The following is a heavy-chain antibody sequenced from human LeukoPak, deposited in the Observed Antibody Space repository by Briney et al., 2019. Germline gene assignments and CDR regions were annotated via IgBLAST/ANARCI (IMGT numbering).Heavy chain of an antibody. CDR2: IKQDGSQK. CDR3: ARDGGGGLDY. V-gene: IGHV3-7*01. D-gene: IGHD2-15*01. J-gene: IGHJ4*02. Sequence: PGGSLRLSCAASGFTFSRYWMSWVRQAPGKGLEWVANIKQDGSQKYYVDSVKGRFTISRDNAKNSLYLQMNSLRAEDTAVYYCARDGGGGLDYWGQGTLVTVSS. CDR1: GFTFSRYW.